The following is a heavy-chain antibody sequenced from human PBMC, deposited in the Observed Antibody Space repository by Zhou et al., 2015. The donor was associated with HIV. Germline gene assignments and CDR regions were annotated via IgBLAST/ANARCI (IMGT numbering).Heavy chain of an antibody. CDR2: ISYDGSNK. CDR3: AKDPRTAMVRGVPGY. CDR1: GFTFSSYG. V-gene: IGHV3-30*18. D-gene: IGHD3-10*01. J-gene: IGHJ4*02. Sequence: QVQLVESGGGVVQPGRSLRLSCAASGFTFSSYGMHWVRQAPGKGLEWVAVISYDGSNKYYADSVKGRFTISRDNSKNTLYLQMNSLRAEDTAVYYCAKDPRTAMVRGVPGYWGQGTLVTVSS.